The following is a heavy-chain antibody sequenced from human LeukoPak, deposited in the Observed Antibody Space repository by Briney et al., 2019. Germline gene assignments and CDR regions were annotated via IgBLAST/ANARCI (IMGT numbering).Heavy chain of an antibody. Sequence: PSETLSLTCTVSGGSISSYYWTWIRQPAGKGLEWIGRIFTSESTTYNPSLKSRVTMSLDTSKNQFSLKLSSVTAADTAVYYCAGVSTSWYRDWYFDLWGRGTLVTVSS. V-gene: IGHV4-4*07. CDR2: IFTSEST. J-gene: IGHJ2*01. D-gene: IGHD6-13*01. CDR1: GGSISSYY. CDR3: AGVSTSWYRDWYFDL.